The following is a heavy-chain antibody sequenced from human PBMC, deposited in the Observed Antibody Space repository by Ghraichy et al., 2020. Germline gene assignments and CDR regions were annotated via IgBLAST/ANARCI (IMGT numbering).Heavy chain of an antibody. CDR2: MPSGGSRV. J-gene: IGHJ3*02. Sequence: GGSLRLSCAASGFRFSSYGMSWVRQAPGKGLEWVSAMPSGGSRVYYADSVKGRFTVSRDDSKNTLYLQMYSLRAEDTAIYYCASSRGSGTFYEPDDAFDIWGQGTLVTVSS. D-gene: IGHD3-10*01. V-gene: IGHV3-23*01. CDR3: ASSRGSGTFYEPDDAFDI. CDR1: GFRFSSYG.